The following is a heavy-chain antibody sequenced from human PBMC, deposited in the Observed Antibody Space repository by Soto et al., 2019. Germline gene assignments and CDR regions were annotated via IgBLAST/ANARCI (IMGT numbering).Heavy chain of an antibody. CDR1: GFTFDSYA. CDR3: ARDFYGDSVFDY. D-gene: IGHD4-17*01. Sequence: GGSLRLSCASSGFTFDSYAMNWVRQSPGRGLEWVSGINGGGGDTYYADSVKGRFAVPRDNPKKTLFLQMNSLRAEDTAVYYCARDFYGDSVFDYWGQGTVVTVSS. J-gene: IGHJ4*02. V-gene: IGHV3-23*01. CDR2: INGGGGDT.